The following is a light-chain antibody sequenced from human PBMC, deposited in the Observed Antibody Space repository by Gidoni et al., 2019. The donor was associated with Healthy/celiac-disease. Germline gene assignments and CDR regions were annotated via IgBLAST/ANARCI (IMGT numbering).Light chain of an antibody. CDR3: QQSYSTPLT. Sequence: DIKMTQSPSSLSASVGDRLTITCRASQGISSYLYWYQQKPGKAPKLLIYAASSLQSGVPSRFSGSGSATDFTLTISSLPPEDLATYCCQQSYSTPLTFGGGTKVEIK. CDR1: QGISSY. V-gene: IGKV1-39*01. CDR2: AAS. J-gene: IGKJ4*01.